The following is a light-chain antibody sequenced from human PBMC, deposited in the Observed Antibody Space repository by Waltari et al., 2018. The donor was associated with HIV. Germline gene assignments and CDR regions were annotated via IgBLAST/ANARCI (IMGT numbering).Light chain of an antibody. J-gene: IGLJ2*01. V-gene: IGLV3-21*02. CDR3: QVWDNTSDVV. Sequence: SYVLTQPPSVSVAPGQTARITCGGNNIGSKSVHWYQQKPGQAPVLVVYDDGDRPSGIPGGFSGSNSGNTATLTSSRVEAGDEAEYYCQVWDNTSDVVFGGGTKLTVL. CDR1: NIGSKS. CDR2: DDG.